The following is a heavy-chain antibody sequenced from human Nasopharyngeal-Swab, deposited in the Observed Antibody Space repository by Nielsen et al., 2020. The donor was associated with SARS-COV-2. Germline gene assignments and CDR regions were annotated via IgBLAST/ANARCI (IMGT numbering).Heavy chain of an antibody. J-gene: IGHJ4*02. V-gene: IGHV3-23*01. D-gene: IGHD1-26*01. CDR3: AKVIGSPAYSDY. CDR1: GFSFSLSG. CDR2: ISGSGSRK. Sequence: GVLRLSCAASGFSFSLSGMSWVRQAPGKGLEWVSAISGSGSRKYYAEYVKGRFAISRVNYKNTLYLQMNSLRVEDTAVYYCAKVIGSPAYSDYWGQGTLVTVSS.